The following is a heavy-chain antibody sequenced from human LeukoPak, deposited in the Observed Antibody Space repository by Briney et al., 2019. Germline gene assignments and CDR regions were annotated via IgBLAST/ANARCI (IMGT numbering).Heavy chain of an antibody. V-gene: IGHV4-39*01. CDR2: ICYSGST. CDR3: ARHSSGYYYTPKVGYYFDY. CDR1: GGSISSSSYY. D-gene: IGHD3-22*01. Sequence: SETLSLTCTVSGGSISSSSYYWGWIRQPPGKGLEWIGSICYSGSTYYNPSLKSRVTISVDTSKNQFSLKLSSVTAADTAVYYCARHSSGYYYTPKVGYYFDYWGQGTLVTVSS. J-gene: IGHJ4*02.